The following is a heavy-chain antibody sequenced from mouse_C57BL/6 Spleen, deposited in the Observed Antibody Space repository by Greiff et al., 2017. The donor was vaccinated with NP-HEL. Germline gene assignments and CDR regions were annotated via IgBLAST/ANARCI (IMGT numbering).Heavy chain of an antibody. D-gene: IGHD2-2*01. CDR2: IWGVGST. Sequence: VQVVESGPGLVAPSQSLSISCTVSGFSLTSYGVDWVRQSPGQGLEWLGVIWGVGSTNYYSALNSRLSISKDNSKSEVFLKMNSLQTDDTAMYYCASGLRDAWFAYWGQGTLVTVSA. CDR3: ASGLRDAWFAY. J-gene: IGHJ3*01. CDR1: GFSLTSYG. V-gene: IGHV2-6*01.